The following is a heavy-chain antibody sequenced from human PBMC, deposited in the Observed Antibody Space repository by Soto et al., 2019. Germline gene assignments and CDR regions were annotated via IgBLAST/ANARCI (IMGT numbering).Heavy chain of an antibody. V-gene: IGHV1-3*01. D-gene: IGHD5-12*01. J-gene: IGHJ4*02. Sequence: SVKVSCKASGYTFTSYAMHWVRQAPGQRLEWMGWINVGNGNTKYSQKFQGRVTITRDTSASTDYMELSSLRSEDTAVYYCARDIVADLLDYWGQGTLVTSPQ. CDR2: INVGNGNT. CDR1: GYTFTSYA. CDR3: ARDIVADLLDY.